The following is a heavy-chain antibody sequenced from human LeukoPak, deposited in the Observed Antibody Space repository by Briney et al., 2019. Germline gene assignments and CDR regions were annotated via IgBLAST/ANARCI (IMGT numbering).Heavy chain of an antibody. D-gene: IGHD3-22*01. J-gene: IGHJ4*02. Sequence: GGSLRLSCAASGFTFSSYAMSWARQAPGKGLEWVSAISGSGGSTYYADSVKGRSTISRDNSKNTLYLQMNSLRAEDTAVYYCAKDWGPYYDSSGIDYWGQGTLVTVSS. CDR2: ISGSGGST. CDR1: GFTFSSYA. V-gene: IGHV3-23*01. CDR3: AKDWGPYYDSSGIDY.